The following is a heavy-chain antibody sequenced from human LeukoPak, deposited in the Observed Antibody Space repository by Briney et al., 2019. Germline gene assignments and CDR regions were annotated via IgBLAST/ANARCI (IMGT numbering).Heavy chain of an antibody. D-gene: IGHD4-23*01. Sequence: PSETLSLTCAVYGGSFSGYYWSWIRQPPGKGLEWIGEINHSGSTNYNPSLKSRVTISVDTSKNQFSLKLSSVTAADTAVYYCAKRGNLWAAARRYWGQGTLVTVSS. J-gene: IGHJ4*02. CDR2: INHSGST. CDR3: AKRGNLWAAARRY. V-gene: IGHV4-34*01. CDR1: GGSFSGYY.